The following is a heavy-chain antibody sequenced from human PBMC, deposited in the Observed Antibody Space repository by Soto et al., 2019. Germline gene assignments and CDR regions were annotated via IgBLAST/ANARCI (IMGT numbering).Heavy chain of an antibody. CDR3: ARDFAGRGPFDP. Sequence: PLLTMSERCRVSTVSSTRFYLNLIRKSPGKGLEWIGFVYYTGTTTYNPSLRSRVTISVDTSKNEFSLKLTSVTTADTGFSFCARDFAGRGPFDPSGPGILLTVSS. V-gene: IGHV4-59*01. CDR1: TVSSTRFY. D-gene: IGHD1-26*01. CDR2: VYYTGTT. J-gene: IGHJ5*01.